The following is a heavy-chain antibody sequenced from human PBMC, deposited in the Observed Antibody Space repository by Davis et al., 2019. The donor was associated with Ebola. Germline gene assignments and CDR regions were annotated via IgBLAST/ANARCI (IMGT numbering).Heavy chain of an antibody. J-gene: IGHJ6*02. CDR3: ARAYYGSGILPASGMDV. CDR1: GGSISSSNW. Sequence: PSETLSLTCAVSGGSISSSNWWSWVRQPPGKGLKWIGEIYHSGSTNYNPSLKSRVTISVDKSKNQFSLKLSSVTAADTAVYYCARAYYGSGILPASGMDVWGQGTTVTVSS. D-gene: IGHD3-10*01. V-gene: IGHV4-4*02. CDR2: IYHSGST.